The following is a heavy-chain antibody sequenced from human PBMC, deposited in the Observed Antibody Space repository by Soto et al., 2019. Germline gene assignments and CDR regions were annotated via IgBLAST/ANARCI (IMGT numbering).Heavy chain of an antibody. CDR2: ISSSSTI. CDR1: GFTFSTYS. J-gene: IGHJ4*02. Sequence: EVQLVESGGDLVQPGGSLRLSCAASGFTFSTYSMNWVRQAPGKGLEWVSSISSSSTIYYADSVKGRFTSSGDNVQNSLYLRMRSLRAEDTAVYYCARERGSGWTFDYWGQGTLVTVSS. D-gene: IGHD6-19*01. V-gene: IGHV3-48*01. CDR3: ARERGSGWTFDY.